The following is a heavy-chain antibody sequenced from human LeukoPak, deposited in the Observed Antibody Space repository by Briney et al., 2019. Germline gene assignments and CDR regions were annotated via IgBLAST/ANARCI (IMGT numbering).Heavy chain of an antibody. CDR2: IYPGDSYT. V-gene: IGHV5-51*01. Sequence: GESLKISCKGSGYSFTNSWIVWVRQMPGKGLEWMGIIYPGDSYTRYSPSFQGQVTISADKSISTAYLQWSSLKASDTAMYYCARWSSGGRGVFDYWGQGTLVTVSS. CDR1: GYSFTNSW. J-gene: IGHJ4*02. D-gene: IGHD2-15*01. CDR3: ARWSSGGRGVFDY.